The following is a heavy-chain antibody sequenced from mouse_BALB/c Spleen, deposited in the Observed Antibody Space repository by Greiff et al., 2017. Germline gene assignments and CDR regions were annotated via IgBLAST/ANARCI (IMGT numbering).Heavy chain of an antibody. Sequence: EVQLVESGGGLVKPGGSLKLSCAASGFAFSSYDMSWVRQTPEKRLEWVAYISSGGGSTYYPDTVKGRFTIARDNSKNTLYLQMSSLKSEDTAMYYCARGYGNFYYAMDYWGQGTSVTVSS. D-gene: IGHD2-10*02. CDR3: ARGYGNFYYAMDY. J-gene: IGHJ4*01. CDR1: GFAFSSYD. V-gene: IGHV5-12-1*01. CDR2: ISSGGGST.